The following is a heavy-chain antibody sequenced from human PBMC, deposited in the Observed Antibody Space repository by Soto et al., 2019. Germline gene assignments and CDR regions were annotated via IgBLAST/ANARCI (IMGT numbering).Heavy chain of an antibody. D-gene: IGHD2-15*01. V-gene: IGHV1-69*13. J-gene: IGHJ6*02. CDR2: IIPIFGTA. CDR1: GGTFSSYA. CDR3: ARDGRGAGYCSGGSCYSAAHYYYGMDV. Sequence: SVKVSCKASGGTFSSYAISWVRQAPGQGLEWMGGIIPIFGTANYAQKFQGRVTITADESTSTAYMELSSLRSEDTAVYYCARDGRGAGYCSGGSCYSAAHYYYGMDVWGQGTTVTVS.